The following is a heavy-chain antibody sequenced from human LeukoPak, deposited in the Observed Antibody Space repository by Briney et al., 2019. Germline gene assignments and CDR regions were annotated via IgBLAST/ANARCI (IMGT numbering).Heavy chain of an antibody. Sequence: PGRSLRLSCAASGFTFSSYGMHWVRQAPGKGLEWVAVISYDGSNKYYADSVKGRFTISRDNSKNTLYLQMNSLRAEDTAVYYCAKCGYSGYDLIYWGQGTLVTVSS. J-gene: IGHJ4*02. CDR3: AKCGYSGYDLIY. D-gene: IGHD5-12*01. CDR2: ISYDGSNK. CDR1: GFTFSSYG. V-gene: IGHV3-30*18.